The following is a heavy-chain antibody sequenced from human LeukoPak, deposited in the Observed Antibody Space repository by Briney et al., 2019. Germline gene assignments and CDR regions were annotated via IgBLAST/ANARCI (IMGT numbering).Heavy chain of an antibody. CDR1: GGSISSGGYY. CDR3: ATYTIFGGGDY. V-gene: IGHV4-31*03. CDR2: IYYSGST. J-gene: IGHJ4*02. D-gene: IGHD3-3*01. Sequence: SEALSLTCTVSGGSISSGGYYWSWIRQHPGKGLEWIGYIYYSGSTYYNPSLKSRVTISVDTSKNQFSLKLSSVTAADTAVYYCATYTIFGGGDYWGQGTLVTVSS.